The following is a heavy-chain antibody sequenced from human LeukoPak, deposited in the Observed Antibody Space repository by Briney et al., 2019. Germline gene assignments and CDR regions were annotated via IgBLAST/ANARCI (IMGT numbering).Heavy chain of an antibody. V-gene: IGHV3-53*01. CDR2: IYSGGST. Sequence: GGSLRLSCAASGFTVSSNYMSWVRQAPGKGLEWVSVIYSGGSTYYADSVKGRFAISRDNSKNTLYLQMNSLRPEDTAVYYCARDLYSGSYTLEYFQHWGQGTLVTVSS. J-gene: IGHJ1*01. CDR1: GFTVSSNY. D-gene: IGHD1-26*01. CDR3: ARDLYSGSYTLEYFQH.